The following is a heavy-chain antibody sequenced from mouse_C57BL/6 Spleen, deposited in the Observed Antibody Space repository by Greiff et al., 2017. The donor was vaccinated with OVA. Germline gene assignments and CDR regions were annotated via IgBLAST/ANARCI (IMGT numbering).Heavy chain of an antibody. CDR2: ISSGSSTL. CDR1: GFTFSDYG. V-gene: IGHV5-17*01. CDR3: ARGNWYFDV. J-gene: IGHJ1*03. Sequence: EVMLVESGGGLVKPGGSLKLSCAASGFTFSDYGMHWVRQAPEKGLEWVAYISSGSSTLYYADTVKGRFPISRDNAKNTLCLQMASLRSEDTAMYYCARGNWYFDVWGTGTTVTVSS.